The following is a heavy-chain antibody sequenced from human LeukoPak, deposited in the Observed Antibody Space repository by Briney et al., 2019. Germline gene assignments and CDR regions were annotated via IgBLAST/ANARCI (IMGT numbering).Heavy chain of an antibody. J-gene: IGHJ6*02. V-gene: IGHV3-74*01. CDR1: GFTFSSYW. CDR3: ARGNYYGMDV. CDR2: INSDGTTT. Sequence: GGSLRLSCAASGFTFSSYWMHWVRQAPGKGLLWDSRINSDGTTTYYADSVKGRFTISRDNAKNTLYLQMNSLRAEDTAVYYCARGNYYGMDVWGQGTTVTVSS.